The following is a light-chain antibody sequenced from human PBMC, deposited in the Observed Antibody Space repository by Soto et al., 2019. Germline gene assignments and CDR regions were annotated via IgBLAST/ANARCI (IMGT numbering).Light chain of an antibody. V-gene: IGLV2-14*01. CDR1: SSDVGGYNY. J-gene: IGLJ1*01. CDR2: EVS. Sequence: QSVLTQPASVSGSPGQSITISCTGTSSDVGGYNYVSWYQQHPGKAPKLMIYEVSNRPSGVSNRFSGSKSGNTASLTISGLQAKDEADYYCSSYTSSSKVFGTGTKVTVL. CDR3: SSYTSSSKV.